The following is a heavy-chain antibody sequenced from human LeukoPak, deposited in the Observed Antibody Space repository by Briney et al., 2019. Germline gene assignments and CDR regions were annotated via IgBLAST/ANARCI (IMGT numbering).Heavy chain of an antibody. CDR2: INHNGNVN. CDR1: GFTFSSYW. D-gene: IGHD3-16*02. Sequence: PGGSLRLSCAASGFTFSSYWMNWARQAPGKGLEWVASINHNGNVNYYVDSVKGRFTISRDNSRNTLYLQVNSLRPEDTAVYYCASLHDYWGQGTLVIVSS. J-gene: IGHJ4*02. V-gene: IGHV3-7*01. CDR3: ASLHDY.